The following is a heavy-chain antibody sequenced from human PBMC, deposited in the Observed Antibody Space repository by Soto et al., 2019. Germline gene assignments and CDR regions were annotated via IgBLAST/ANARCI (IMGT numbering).Heavy chain of an antibody. Sequence: EVQLLESGGGLVQPGGSLRLSCAASGFTFSSSAMLWVRQAPGKGLEWVSAITGSGGYTSYTDSVKGRFTISRDNSKNTLFLQMNSLRAEDTALYYCATGRYCSSAACLAAEWGQGTLITVSS. D-gene: IGHD2-2*01. CDR1: GFTFSSSA. V-gene: IGHV3-23*01. CDR3: ATGRYCSSAACLAAE. J-gene: IGHJ4*02. CDR2: ITGSGGYT.